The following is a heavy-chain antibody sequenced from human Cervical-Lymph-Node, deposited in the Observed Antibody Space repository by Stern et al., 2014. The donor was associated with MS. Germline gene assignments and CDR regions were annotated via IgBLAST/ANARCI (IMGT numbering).Heavy chain of an antibody. D-gene: IGHD1-26*01. CDR2: ISYSGST. V-gene: IGHV4-59*01. Sequence: VQLVESGPGLVQPSETLSLTCTVSGGSISTYYWSWIRQSPGKGLEWIGNISYSGSTTYSSSLKSRVTISADSSNRQFSLNLSSVSAADTAVYYCATSSVGYSYSYAMDVWGQGTTVTVSS. J-gene: IGHJ6*02. CDR1: GGSISTYY. CDR3: ATSSVGYSYSYAMDV.